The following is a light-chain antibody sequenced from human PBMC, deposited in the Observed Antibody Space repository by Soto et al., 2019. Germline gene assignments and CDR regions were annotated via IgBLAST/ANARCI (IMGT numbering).Light chain of an antibody. V-gene: IGKV1-5*01. Sequence: ITFTLSPPTXAAPGRYRVPLSFRDTQRISSWLASYQQKPRNATXLXXXDASVLETGVQSRFSSSGSGTTLTLTTSRVQHEGFRAYYCQDYCSARGWTVGEGTNVDI. CDR1: QRISSW. CDR3: QDYCSARGWT. J-gene: IGKJ1*01. CDR2: DAS.